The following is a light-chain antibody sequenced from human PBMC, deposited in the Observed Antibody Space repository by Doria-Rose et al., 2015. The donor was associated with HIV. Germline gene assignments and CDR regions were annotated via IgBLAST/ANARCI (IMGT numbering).Light chain of an antibody. CDR3: NSYTTSSTHNYV. CDR1: SSDVGGFGY. J-gene: IGLJ1*01. CDR2: DVS. V-gene: IGLV2-14*03. Sequence: QSFLIQPASVSGSPGQSITISCTGTSSDVGGFGYVSWYQQHPGKAPKLMIYDVSNRPSGVSNRFSGSKSGDTASLIISGLQAEDEADYYCNSYTTSSTHNYVFGTGTKVTVL.